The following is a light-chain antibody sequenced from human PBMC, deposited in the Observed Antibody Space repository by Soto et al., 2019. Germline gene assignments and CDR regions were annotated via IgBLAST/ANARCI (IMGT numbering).Light chain of an antibody. J-gene: IGKJ1*01. Sequence: EIVLTQSPATLSLSPGERAILSCRASQSISTYLAWYQQKPGQAPRLLIYGASSRATGIPARFSGSGSGTDFTLTISSLEPEDFAVYHGELRSNWPSTWTFGQGTKVEIK. CDR1: QSISTY. CDR3: ELRSNWPSTWT. CDR2: GAS. V-gene: IGKV3-11*01.